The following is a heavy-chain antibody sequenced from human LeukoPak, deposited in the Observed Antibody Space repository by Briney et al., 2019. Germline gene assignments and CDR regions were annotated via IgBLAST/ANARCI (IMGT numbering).Heavy chain of an antibody. D-gene: IGHD6-19*01. V-gene: IGHV3-23*01. J-gene: IGHJ4*02. CDR3: VKGPRPDITVAHTVEN. CDR1: GFIFSNYA. CDR2: ISSRGDST. Sequence: GGSLRLSCAASGFIFSNYAMSWVRQVPGGGLEWVSTISSRGDSTYVADSVKGRFTISRDNSKNSLYLQMNTVRAEDTAVYYCVKGPRPDITVAHTVENWGQGTLVTVSS.